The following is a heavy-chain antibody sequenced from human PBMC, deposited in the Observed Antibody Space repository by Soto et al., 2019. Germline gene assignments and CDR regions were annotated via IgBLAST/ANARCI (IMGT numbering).Heavy chain of an antibody. CDR3: ARGGPITIFGVVVRVHYMDV. CDR2: ISAYNGNT. J-gene: IGHJ6*03. V-gene: IGHV1-18*01. CDR1: GYTFTSYG. Sequence: ASVKVSCKASGYTFTSYGISWVRQAPGQGLEWMGWISAYNGNTNYAQKLQGRVTMTTDTSTSTAYMELRSLRSDDTAVYYCARGGPITIFGVVVRVHYMDVWGKGTTVTVSS. D-gene: IGHD3-3*01.